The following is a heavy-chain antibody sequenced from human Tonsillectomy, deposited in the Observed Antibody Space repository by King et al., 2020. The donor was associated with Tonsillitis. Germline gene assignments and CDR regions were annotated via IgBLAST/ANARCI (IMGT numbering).Heavy chain of an antibody. D-gene: IGHD1-26*01. CDR1: GGTFSNYA. J-gene: IGHJ4*02. CDR2: IIPIFGTT. V-gene: IGHV1-69*01. CDR3: ERLTGPGSHVGH. Sequence: VQLVQSGAEVKKPGSSVNVSCKASGGTFSNYAISWVRQAPGQGLEWMGGIIPIFGTTNSAQKCQGRVTITADESTSTAYIELSSLKSEETAWDYCERLTGPGSHVGHGGRGPRVTVS.